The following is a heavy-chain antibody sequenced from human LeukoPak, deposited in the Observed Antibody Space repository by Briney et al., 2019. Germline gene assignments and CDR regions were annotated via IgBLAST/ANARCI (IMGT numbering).Heavy chain of an antibody. D-gene: IGHD3-9*01. V-gene: IGHV3-48*04. CDR3: ARSRDWYADY. Sequence: GSLRLSCAASGLTFNSYSMNWVRQAPGKGLEWVSHISSSSDTIFYADSVKGRFTISRDDAKNSLYLQMNSLRAEDTAVYYCARSRDWYADYWGQGSLVTVSS. CDR2: ISSSSDTI. CDR1: GLTFNSYS. J-gene: IGHJ4*02.